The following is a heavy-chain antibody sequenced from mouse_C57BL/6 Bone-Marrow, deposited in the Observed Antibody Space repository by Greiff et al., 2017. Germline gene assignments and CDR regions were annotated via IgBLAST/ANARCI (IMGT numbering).Heavy chain of an antibody. CDR3: EGNGRDYFDY. V-gene: IGHV5-6*01. Sequence: EVKLMESGGDLVKPGGSLKLSCAASGFTFSSYGMSWVRQTPDKRLEWVATISSGGSYTYYPDSVKGRFTISRDNAKNNLYLQMSRLKSEDTSMYYCEGNGRDYFDYGGQGTTLTVSA. D-gene: IGHD2-1*01. CDR2: ISSGGSYT. CDR1: GFTFSSYG. J-gene: IGHJ2*01.